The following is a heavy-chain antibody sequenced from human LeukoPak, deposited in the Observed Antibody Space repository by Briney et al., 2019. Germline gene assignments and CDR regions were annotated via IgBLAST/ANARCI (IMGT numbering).Heavy chain of an antibody. J-gene: IGHJ3*02. V-gene: IGHV4-61*02. CDR3: ARERMGATWEAFDI. CDR2: IYTSGST. Sequence: SQTLSLTCTVSGGSISSGSYYWSWIRQPAGKGLEWIGRIYTSGSTNYNPSLKSRVTISVDTSKNQFSLKLSSVTAADTAVYYRARERMGATWEAFDIWGQGTMVTVSS. D-gene: IGHD1-26*01. CDR1: GGSISSGSYY.